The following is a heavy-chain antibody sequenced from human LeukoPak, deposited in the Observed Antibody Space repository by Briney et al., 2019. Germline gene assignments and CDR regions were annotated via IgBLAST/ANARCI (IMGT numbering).Heavy chain of an antibody. CDR1: GYTFTGCY. D-gene: IGHD2-15*01. CDR3: ARGPLEYCSGGSCYSGRNWLDP. J-gene: IGHJ5*02. CDR2: INPNTADT. Sequence: ASVKVSCKASGYTFTGCYMHWVRQAPGQGLEWMGWINPNTADTNYAQKFQGRVTMTRDTSISTAYMELRRLTYDDTAVYYCARGPLEYCSGGSCYSGRNWLDPWGQGTRVTASS. V-gene: IGHV1-2*02.